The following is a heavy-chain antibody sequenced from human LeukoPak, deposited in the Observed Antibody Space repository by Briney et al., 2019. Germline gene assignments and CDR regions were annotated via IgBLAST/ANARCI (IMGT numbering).Heavy chain of an antibody. V-gene: IGHV3-21*01. CDR3: ARARCSGGSCYYFDY. CDR1: GFTFSSYA. J-gene: IGHJ4*02. D-gene: IGHD2-15*01. Sequence: PGGSLRLPCAASGFTFSSYAMNWVRQAPGKGLEWVSSISSSSSYIYYADSVKGRFTISRDNAKNSLYLQMNSLRAEDTAVYYCARARCSGGSCYYFDYWGQGTLVTVSS. CDR2: ISSSSSYI.